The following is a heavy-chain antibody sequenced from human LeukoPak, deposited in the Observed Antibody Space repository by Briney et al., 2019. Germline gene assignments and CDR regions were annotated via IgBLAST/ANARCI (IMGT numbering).Heavy chain of an antibody. CDR1: GGSLSGYY. CDR3: ARPGSGWNYDI. J-gene: IGHJ3*02. V-gene: IGHV4-34*01. Sequence: KPSETLSLTCAVYGGSLSGYYWNWIRQPPGKGLEWIGEINHSGSTNYNPSLKSRVTISVDTSKKQFSLKLSSLTAADTAVYYCARPGSGWNYDIWGQGTMVTVSS. D-gene: IGHD6-19*01. CDR2: INHSGST.